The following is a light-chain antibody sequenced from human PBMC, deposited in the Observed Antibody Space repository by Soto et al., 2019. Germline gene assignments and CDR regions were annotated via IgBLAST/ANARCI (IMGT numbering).Light chain of an antibody. CDR1: QIVDSSY. V-gene: IGKV3-20*01. CDR2: GVS. J-gene: IGKJ1*01. CDR3: QQYGGSSRT. Sequence: EIVLTQSPGTLSLSPGERATLSCRASQIVDSSYLAWYQQKPGQAPRLLIYGVSSRATGIPDRFSGSGSGTDFTLTIRRLEPEDFAVYYCQQYGGSSRTFGQGTKV.